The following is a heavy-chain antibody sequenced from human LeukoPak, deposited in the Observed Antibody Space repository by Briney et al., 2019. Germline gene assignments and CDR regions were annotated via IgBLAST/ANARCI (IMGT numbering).Heavy chain of an antibody. CDR1: GFTFSSYS. CDR3: ARDHLGYNWNDDPPSHAFDI. Sequence: GGSLRLSCAASGFTFSSYSMNWVRQAPGKGLEWVSSISSSSSYIYYADSVKGRFTISRDNAKNSLYLQMNSLRAEDTAVYYCARDHLGYNWNDDPPSHAFDIWGQGTMVTVSS. D-gene: IGHD1-1*01. CDR2: ISSSSSYI. J-gene: IGHJ3*02. V-gene: IGHV3-21*01.